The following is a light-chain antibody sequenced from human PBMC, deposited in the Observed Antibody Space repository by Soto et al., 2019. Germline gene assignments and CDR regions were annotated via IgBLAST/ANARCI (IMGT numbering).Light chain of an antibody. CDR2: GNS. Sequence: QYVLTQPPSVSGAPGQRVTISCTGSSSNIGAGYDVHWYQQLPGTAPKLLIYGNSNRPSGVPDRFSGSKSGTSASLDITGLQAEDEADYYCQSYDSSLSGSVVFGGGTKLTVL. CDR1: SSNIGAGYD. V-gene: IGLV1-40*01. CDR3: QSYDSSLSGSVV. J-gene: IGLJ2*01.